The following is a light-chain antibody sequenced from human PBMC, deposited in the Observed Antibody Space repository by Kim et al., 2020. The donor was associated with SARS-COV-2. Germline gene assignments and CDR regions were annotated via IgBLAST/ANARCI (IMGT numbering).Light chain of an antibody. J-gene: IGKJ5*01. CDR3: QQYGRSPIT. Sequence: SPGERATLACRASEGVTNSYLAWYQQKPGQTPRLVMYGASDRATGIPDRFSGSGSGTDFSLTISRLETEDFAVYYCQQYGRSPITFGQGTRLEIK. V-gene: IGKV3-20*01. CDR2: GAS. CDR1: EGVTNSY.